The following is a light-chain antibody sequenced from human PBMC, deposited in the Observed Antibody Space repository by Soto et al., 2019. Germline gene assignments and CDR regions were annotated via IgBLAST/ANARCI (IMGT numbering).Light chain of an antibody. CDR1: QSVSSN. Sequence: EIVMTQSPATLSVSPGERVTLSCRASQSVSSNLAWYQQKPGQAPRLLIYGASTRATGIPARFSGSGSGTAFTLTVSSLQSEDFAVYYCQQYNNWPWTFGQGTKVDIK. J-gene: IGKJ1*01. CDR2: GAS. CDR3: QQYNNWPWT. V-gene: IGKV3-15*01.